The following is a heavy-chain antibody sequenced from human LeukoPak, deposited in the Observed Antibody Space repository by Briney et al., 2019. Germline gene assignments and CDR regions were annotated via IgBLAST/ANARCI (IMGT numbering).Heavy chain of an antibody. CDR2: ISGSGDST. CDR1: GFTFSSYA. J-gene: IGHJ4*02. V-gene: IGHV3-23*01. CDR3: ARVGYSGYDYDY. Sequence: GSLRLSCEASGFTFSSYAMSWVRQAPGKGLEWVSVISGSGDSTYYADSVEGRCTISRDNSRDALYLQMNSLRAEDTAVYYCARVGYSGYDYDYWGQGTLVTVSS. D-gene: IGHD5-12*01.